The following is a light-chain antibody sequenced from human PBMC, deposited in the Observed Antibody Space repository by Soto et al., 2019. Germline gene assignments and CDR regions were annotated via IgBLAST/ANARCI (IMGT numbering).Light chain of an antibody. V-gene: IGKV3D-11*03. CDR1: QYINTR. CDR2: QTS. Sequence: EIVLTQSPATLSSFPGDRVTLSFRASQYINTRLAWYQHRPGQAPRLLIYQTSIRAAGIPARFSASGSGTDFTLTISRLEPEDFAVYYCQQHETLITFGQGTRLEIK. J-gene: IGKJ5*01. CDR3: QQHETLIT.